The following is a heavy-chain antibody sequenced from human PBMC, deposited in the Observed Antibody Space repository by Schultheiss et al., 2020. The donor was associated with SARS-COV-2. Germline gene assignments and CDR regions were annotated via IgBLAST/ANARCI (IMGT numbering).Heavy chain of an antibody. CDR1: RYTFTKYF. CDR2: INPNSGGT. CDR3: ARPQEYSSSSLDY. V-gene: IGHV1-2*02. D-gene: IGHD6-6*01. Sequence: ASVKVSCQASRYTFTKYFTQWVRQAPGQGLEWMGWINPNSGGTNYAQKFQGRVTMTRDTSISTAYMELSRLRSYDTAVYYCARPQEYSSSSLDYWGQGTLVTVSS. J-gene: IGHJ4*02.